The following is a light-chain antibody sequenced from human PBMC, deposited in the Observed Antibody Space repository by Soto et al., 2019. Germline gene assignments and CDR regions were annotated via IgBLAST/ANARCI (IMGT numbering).Light chain of an antibody. J-gene: IGKJ2*01. CDR2: WAS. CDR3: QQYYSSPYT. Sequence: DIVMTQSPDSLAVSLGERATINCKSSQSVLYSSNSKNYLAWYQQKPGQPPKLLIYWASTRESGVPDRFSGSGSGTDFTLTIRSLQAEDAAVYYCQQYYSSPYTFGQGTKLEMK. V-gene: IGKV4-1*01. CDR1: QSVLYSSNSKNY.